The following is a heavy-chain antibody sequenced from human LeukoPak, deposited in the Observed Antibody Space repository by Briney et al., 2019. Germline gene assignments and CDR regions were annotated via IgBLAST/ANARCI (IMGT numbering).Heavy chain of an antibody. Sequence: SVKVSCKASGGTFGSYAISWVRQAPGQGLEWMGGIIPIFGTANYAQKFQGRVTITTDESTSTAYMELSSLRSEDTAVYYCARGTDYYDSSGYYYSNWFDPWGQGTLVTVSS. CDR3: ARGTDYYDSSGYYYSNWFDP. CDR1: GGTFGSYA. CDR2: IIPIFGTA. D-gene: IGHD3-22*01. J-gene: IGHJ5*02. V-gene: IGHV1-69*05.